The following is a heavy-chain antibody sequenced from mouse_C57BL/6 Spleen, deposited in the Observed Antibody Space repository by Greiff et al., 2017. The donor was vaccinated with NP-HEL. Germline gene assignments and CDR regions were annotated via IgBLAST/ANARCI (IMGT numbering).Heavy chain of an antibody. D-gene: IGHD2-4*01. CDR3: ARGGYDYDEAWFAY. CDR1: GYTFTSYW. J-gene: IGHJ3*01. Sequence: VQLKQPGTELVKPGASVKLSCKASGYTFTSYWMHWVKQRPGQGLEWIGNINPSNGGTNYNEKFKSKATLTVDKSSSTAYMQLSSLTSEDSAVYYCARGGYDYDEAWFAYWGQGTLVTVSA. V-gene: IGHV1-53*01. CDR2: INPSNGGT.